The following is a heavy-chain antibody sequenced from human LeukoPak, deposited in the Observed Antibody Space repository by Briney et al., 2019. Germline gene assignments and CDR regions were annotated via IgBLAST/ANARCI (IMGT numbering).Heavy chain of an antibody. CDR2: IIPILGIA. D-gene: IGHD5-18*01. CDR3: ARDHGYSYGSTS. Sequence: SVKVSCKASGGTFSSYAISWVRQAPGQGLEWMGRIIPILGIANYAQKFQGRVTITADKSTSTAYMELSSLRSEDTAVYYCARDHGYSYGSTSWGQGTLVTVSS. V-gene: IGHV1-69*04. J-gene: IGHJ4*02. CDR1: GGTFSSYA.